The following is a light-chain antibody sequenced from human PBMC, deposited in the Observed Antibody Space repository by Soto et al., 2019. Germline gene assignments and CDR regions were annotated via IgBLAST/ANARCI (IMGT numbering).Light chain of an antibody. CDR1: QSIGDP. CDR2: GAS. Sequence: EIVLTQSPGTLSLSPGGRATLCCRASQSIGDPLAWYQQKPGQAPRLLIYGASTRATGIPDRFSGSGSGTDFTLTISRLEPEDVAVYYCQQYGSSPRTLGQGTKVDI. J-gene: IGKJ1*01. CDR3: QQYGSSPRT. V-gene: IGKV3-20*01.